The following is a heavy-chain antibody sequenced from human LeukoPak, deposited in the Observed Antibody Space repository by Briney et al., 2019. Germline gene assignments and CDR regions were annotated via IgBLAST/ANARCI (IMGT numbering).Heavy chain of an antibody. D-gene: IGHD3-22*01. J-gene: IGHJ4*02. CDR2: ISAYNGNT. V-gene: IGHV1-18*01. CDR3: ARESQIRYYYDRSGYYYGAMDY. CDR1: GYTFTSYG. Sequence: ASVKVSCKASGYTFTSYGISWVRQAPGQGLEWMGWISAYNGNTNYAQKLQGRVTMTTDTSTSTAYMELRSLRSDDTAVYYCARESQIRYYYDRSGYYYGAMDYWGQGSLVTVSS.